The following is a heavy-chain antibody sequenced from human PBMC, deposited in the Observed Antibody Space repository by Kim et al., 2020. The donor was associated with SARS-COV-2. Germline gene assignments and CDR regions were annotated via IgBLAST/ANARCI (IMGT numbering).Heavy chain of an antibody. CDR3: AREDFWSGYRNWFDP. V-gene: IGHV7-4-1*02. D-gene: IGHD3-3*01. CDR1: GYTFTSYA. CDR2: INTNTGNP. J-gene: IGHJ5*02. Sequence: ASVKVSCKASGYTFTSYAMNWVRQAPGQGLEWMGWINTNTGNPTYAQGFTGRFVFSLDTSVSTAYLQISSLKAEDTAVYYCAREDFWSGYRNWFDPWGHGTLVTVSS.